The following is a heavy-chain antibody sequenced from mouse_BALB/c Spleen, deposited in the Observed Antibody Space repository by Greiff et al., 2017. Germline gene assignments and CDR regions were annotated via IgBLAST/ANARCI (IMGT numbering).Heavy chain of an antibody. Sequence: DVMLVESGGGLVKPGGSLKLSCAASGFTFSSYTMSWVRQTPEKRLEWVATISSGGSYTYYPDSVKGRFTISRDNAKNTLYLQMSSLKSEDTAMYYCTREGGTVVATGAMDYWGQGTSVTVSS. CDR3: TREGGTVVATGAMDY. V-gene: IGHV5-6-4*01. D-gene: IGHD1-1*01. J-gene: IGHJ4*01. CDR2: ISSGGSYT. CDR1: GFTFSSYT.